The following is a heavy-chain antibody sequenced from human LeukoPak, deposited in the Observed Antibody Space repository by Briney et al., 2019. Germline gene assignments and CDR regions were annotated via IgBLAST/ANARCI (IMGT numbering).Heavy chain of an antibody. CDR3: ARGLVGATRPFDY. Sequence: SETLSLTCTVSGGSISSYYWSWIRQPPGKGLEWIGYIYYSGSTNYNPSLKSRATISVDTSKNQFSLKLSSVTAADTAVYYCARGLVGATRPFDYWGQGTLVTVSS. D-gene: IGHD1-26*01. CDR2: IYYSGST. CDR1: GGSISSYY. V-gene: IGHV4-59*01. J-gene: IGHJ4*02.